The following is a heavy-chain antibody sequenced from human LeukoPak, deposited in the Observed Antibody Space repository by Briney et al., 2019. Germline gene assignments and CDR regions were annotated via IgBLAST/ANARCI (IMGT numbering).Heavy chain of an antibody. CDR2: IIPIFGTA. J-gene: IGHJ4*02. D-gene: IGHD3-3*01. CDR3: ARDSYDFWSGSSY. Sequence: SVKVSCKASGGTFSSYAISWVRQAPGQGLEWMGGIIPIFGTANYAQKFQGRVTITADESTSTAYMELSSLRSEDAAVHYCARDSYDFWSGSSYWGQGTLVTVSS. V-gene: IGHV1-69*13. CDR1: GGTFSSYA.